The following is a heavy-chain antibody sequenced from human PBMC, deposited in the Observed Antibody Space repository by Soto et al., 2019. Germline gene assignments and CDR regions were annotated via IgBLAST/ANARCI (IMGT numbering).Heavy chain of an antibody. CDR1: GFTFSSYA. CDR2: ISYDGSNK. J-gene: IGHJ4*02. V-gene: IGHV3-30*18. Sequence: GGSLRLSCAASGFTFSSYAMSWVRQAPGKGLEWVAVISYDGSNKYYADSVKGRFTISRDNSKNTLYLQMNSLRAEDTAVYYCAKVHPRDSSGTFYYFDYWGQGTLVTVSS. D-gene: IGHD3-22*01. CDR3: AKVHPRDSSGTFYYFDY.